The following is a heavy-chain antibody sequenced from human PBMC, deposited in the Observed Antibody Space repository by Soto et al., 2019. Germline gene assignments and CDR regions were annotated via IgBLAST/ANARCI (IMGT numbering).Heavy chain of an antibody. V-gene: IGHV1-69*08. CDR2: IIPFHGVT. D-gene: IGHD3-10*01. J-gene: IGHJ4*02. Sequence: QVQLVQSGAEVKKPGSSVKVSCKASGGTFSPYTINWVRQAPGQGLEWMGRIIPFHGVTNYAQKFQARVTITADKSTGTAYMELSGLRFEATAMYYCTRDWEITVSTWSFGGFWGRGTLVTVSS. CDR3: TRDWEITVSTWSFGGF. CDR1: GGTFSPYT.